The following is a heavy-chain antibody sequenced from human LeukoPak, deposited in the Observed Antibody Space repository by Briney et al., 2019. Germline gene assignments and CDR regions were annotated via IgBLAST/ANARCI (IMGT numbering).Heavy chain of an antibody. Sequence: SETLSLTCAVYGGSFSGYYWSWIRPPPGKGLEWIGEINHSGSTNYNPSLKSRVTISVDTSKNQFSLKLSSVTAADTAVYYCARGTRDIVVVPAASGLRVSWFDPWGQGTLVTVSS. CDR3: ARGTRDIVVVPAASGLRVSWFDP. J-gene: IGHJ5*02. CDR1: GGSFSGYY. D-gene: IGHD2-2*01. V-gene: IGHV4-34*01. CDR2: INHSGST.